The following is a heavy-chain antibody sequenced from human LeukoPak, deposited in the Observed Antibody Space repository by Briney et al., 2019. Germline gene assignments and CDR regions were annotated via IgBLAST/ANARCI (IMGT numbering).Heavy chain of an antibody. Sequence: SETLSLTCTVSGGSISSSSYYWGWIRQPPGKGLERIGSIYYSGSTYYNPSLKSRVTISVDTSKNQFSLKLSSVTAADTAVYYCARVRGAAAAGRGPFDYWGQGTLVTVSS. CDR3: ARVRGAAAAGRGPFDY. D-gene: IGHD6-13*01. CDR2: IYYSGST. V-gene: IGHV4-39*07. CDR1: GGSISSSSYY. J-gene: IGHJ4*02.